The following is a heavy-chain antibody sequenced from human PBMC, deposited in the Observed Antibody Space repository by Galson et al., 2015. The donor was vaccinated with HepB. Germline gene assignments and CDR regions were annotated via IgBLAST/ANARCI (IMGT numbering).Heavy chain of an antibody. D-gene: IGHD4-17*01. CDR2: IDPSDSYT. CDR1: GYSFTSYW. CDR3: ASSDGDSTVTSYYFDY. J-gene: IGHJ4*02. Sequence: QSGAEVKKPGESLRISCKGSGYSFTSYWISWVHQMPGKGLEWMGRIDPSDSYTNYSPSFQGHVTISADKSISTAYLQWSSLRASDTAMYYCASSDGDSTVTSYYFDYWGQGTLVTVSS. V-gene: IGHV5-10-1*01.